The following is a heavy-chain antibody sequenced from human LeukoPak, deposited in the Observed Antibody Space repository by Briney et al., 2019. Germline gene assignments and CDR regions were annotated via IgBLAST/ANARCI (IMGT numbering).Heavy chain of an antibody. CDR1: GFTFSSYA. CDR3: AKDDFHDYHFDY. CDR2: ISGSGGST. V-gene: IGHV3-23*01. D-gene: IGHD3/OR15-3a*01. Sequence: HPGGSLRLSRAASGFTFSSYAMSWVRQAPGKGLGWVSAISGSGGSTYYADSVKGRFTISRDNSKNTLYPQMNSLRAEDTAVYYCAKDDFHDYHFDYWGQGTLVTVSS. J-gene: IGHJ4*02.